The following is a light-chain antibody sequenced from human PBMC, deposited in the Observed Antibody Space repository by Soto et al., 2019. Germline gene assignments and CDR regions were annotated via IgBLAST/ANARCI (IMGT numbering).Light chain of an antibody. Sequence: ETVLTQSPGTLSLSPGERATLPYRATQSVNNDYLAWYQQRPGLAPRLLIFGASGRATGIPDRFSGSGSGTDFTLTISRLEPEDFAIYYCQQYGTSPLTFGGGTKVEIK. J-gene: IGKJ4*01. V-gene: IGKV3-20*01. CDR1: QSVNNDY. CDR3: QQYGTSPLT. CDR2: GAS.